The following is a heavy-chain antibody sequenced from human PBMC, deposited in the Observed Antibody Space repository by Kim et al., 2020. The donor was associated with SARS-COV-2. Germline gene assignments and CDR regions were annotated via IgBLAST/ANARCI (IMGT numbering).Heavy chain of an antibody. D-gene: IGHD3-16*01. Sequence: EDGETIYAQKFQGRVTMTEDTSTDTAYMELSSLRSEDTAVYYCATDGGLDYWGQGTLVTVSS. V-gene: IGHV1-24*01. CDR3: ATDGGLDY. CDR2: EDGET. J-gene: IGHJ4*02.